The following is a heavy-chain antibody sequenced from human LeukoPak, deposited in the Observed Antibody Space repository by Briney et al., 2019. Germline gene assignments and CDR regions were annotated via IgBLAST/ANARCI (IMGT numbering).Heavy chain of an antibody. CDR1: GFTFSSYE. V-gene: IGHV3-48*03. CDR3: ARALNGASLSNFDWLFPGGYYFDY. CDR2: ISSSGSTI. J-gene: IGHJ4*02. D-gene: IGHD3-9*01. Sequence: GGSLRLSCAASGFTFSSYEMNWVRQAPGKGLEWVSYISSSGSTIYYADSVKGRFTISRDNAKNSLYLQMNSLRAEDTAVYYCARALNGASLSNFDWLFPGGYYFDYWGQGTLVTVSS.